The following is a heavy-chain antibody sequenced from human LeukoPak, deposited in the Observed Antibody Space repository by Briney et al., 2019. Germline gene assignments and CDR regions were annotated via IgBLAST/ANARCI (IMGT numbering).Heavy chain of an antibody. Sequence: ASVKVSCKASGYTFTGYYMHWVRQAPGQVLEWMGWINPNSGGTRYAQKFQGRVTMTRDTSISTAYMELSRLRSDDTAVYYCARDSPRVVVPADLHYYGMDVWGQGTTVTVSS. CDR2: INPNSGGT. V-gene: IGHV1-2*02. J-gene: IGHJ6*02. D-gene: IGHD2-2*01. CDR1: GYTFTGYY. CDR3: ARDSPRVVVPADLHYYGMDV.